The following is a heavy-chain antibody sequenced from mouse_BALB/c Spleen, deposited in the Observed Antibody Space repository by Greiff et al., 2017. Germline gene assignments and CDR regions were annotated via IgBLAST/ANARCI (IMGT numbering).Heavy chain of an antibody. D-gene: IGHD1-1*01. CDR2: INPSSGYT. V-gene: IGHV1-4*02. Sequence: QVQLPQSAAELARPGASVKMSCKASGYTFTSYTMHWVKQRPGQGLEWIGYINPSSGYTEYNKKFKDKTTLTADKSSSTAYMQLSSLTSEYSAVYYCARRGTTVARSYWYFDVWGAGTTVTVAS. J-gene: IGHJ1*01. CDR1: GYTFTSYT. CDR3: ARRGTTVARSYWYFDV.